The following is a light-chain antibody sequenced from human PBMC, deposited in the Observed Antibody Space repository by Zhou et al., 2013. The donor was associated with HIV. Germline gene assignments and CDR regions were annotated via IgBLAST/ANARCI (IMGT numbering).Light chain of an antibody. CDR1: QRVSTY. J-gene: IGKJ2*01. V-gene: IGKV3D-15*01. Sequence: EIVLTQSPGTLSLSPGERAALSCRASQRVSTYLAWYQHKPGLAPRLLIYDASSRATGIPDRFSGSGSGTDFTLTISSLQSDDFSLFYCQHYHTWPYAFGQGTKLEIK. CDR3: QHYHTWPYA. CDR2: DAS.